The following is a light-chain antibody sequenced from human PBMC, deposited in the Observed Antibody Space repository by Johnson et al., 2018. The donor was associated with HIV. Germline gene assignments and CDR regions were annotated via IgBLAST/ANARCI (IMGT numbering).Light chain of an antibody. J-gene: IGLJ1*01. CDR3: GTWYSSLRTCF. Sequence: QSVLTQPPSVSAAPGQKVTISCSGSSSNIGNNYVSWYQQLPGTAPKLLIYDNYKRPSGIPDRFSGSKSGTSATLGITGLQTGDEADYYCGTWYSSLRTCFVGTGTKVTVL. CDR2: DNY. CDR1: SSNIGNNY. V-gene: IGLV1-51*01.